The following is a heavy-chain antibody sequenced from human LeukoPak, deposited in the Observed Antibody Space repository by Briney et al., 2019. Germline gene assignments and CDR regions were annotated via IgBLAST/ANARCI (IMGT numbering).Heavy chain of an antibody. J-gene: IGHJ5*02. CDR3: ARHHSRAVDL. V-gene: IGHV4-39*01. D-gene: IGHD1-26*01. Sequence: SETLALTCTVSRDPISGTTSYWAWIRQSPGKGLEWIGTSYYSGTTYYSPSLESRLTMSVDMSQNQFSMKLISVTAADTAIYFCARHHSRAVDLWGQGILVSVSS. CDR2: SYYSGTT. CDR1: RDPISGTTSY.